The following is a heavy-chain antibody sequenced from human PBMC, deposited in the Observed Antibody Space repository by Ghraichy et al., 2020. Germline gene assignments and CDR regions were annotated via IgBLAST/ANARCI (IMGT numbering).Heavy chain of an antibody. CDR3: ARLPGSGTGDDAFDI. CDR2: IYYSGST. CDR1: GGSISSSSYY. D-gene: IGHD1-26*01. Sequence: SETLSLTCTVSGGSISSSSYYWGWIRQPPGKGLEWIGSIYYSGSTYYNPSLKSRVTISVDTSKNQFSLKLSSVTAADTAVYYCARLPGSGTGDDAFDIWGQWTMVTVSS. V-gene: IGHV4-39*01. J-gene: IGHJ3*02.